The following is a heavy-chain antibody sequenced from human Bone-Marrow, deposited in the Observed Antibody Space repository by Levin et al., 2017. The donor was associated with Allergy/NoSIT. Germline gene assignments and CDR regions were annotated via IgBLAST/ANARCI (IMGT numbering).Heavy chain of an antibody. V-gene: IGHV3-15*01. J-gene: IGHJ4*02. CDR1: GFTFSNTW. D-gene: IGHD1-14*01. Sequence: PGGSLRLSCAASGFTFSNTWMNWVRQTPGKGLEWVGRVKHKNDGGTTDYAAPVKGRFTISRDDSKNTLYLQMSNVRTEDTAEYYCTADTYRSDRQAVDYWGQGTLVTVSS. CDR2: VKHKNDGGTT. CDR3: TADTYRSDRQAVDY.